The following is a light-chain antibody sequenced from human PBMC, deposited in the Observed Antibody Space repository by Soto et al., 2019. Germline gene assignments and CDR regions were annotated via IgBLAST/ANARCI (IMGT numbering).Light chain of an antibody. CDR3: QSYDSSLSGYV. V-gene: IGLV1-40*01. CDR1: SSNVGAGYD. J-gene: IGLJ1*01. CDR2: GNS. Sequence: QSVLTQPPSVSGAPGQRVTISCTGSSSNVGAGYDVHWYQQVPGTAPKLLIYGNSNRPSGVPDRFSGPKSGTSASLAITGLQAEDEADYYCQSYDSSLSGYVFGSGTKLTVL.